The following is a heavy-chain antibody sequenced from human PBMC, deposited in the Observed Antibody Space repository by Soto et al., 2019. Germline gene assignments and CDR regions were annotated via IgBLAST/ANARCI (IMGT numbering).Heavy chain of an antibody. V-gene: IGHV4-30-4*01. Sequence: PSETLSLTCTVSGGSISSGDYYWSWIRQPPGKGLEWIGYIYYSGSTYYNPSLKSRVTISVDTSKNQFSLKLSSVTAADTAVYYCARAGEEVVTQLFDYWGQGTLVTVSS. J-gene: IGHJ4*02. CDR1: GGSISSGDYY. CDR2: IYYSGST. D-gene: IGHD2-21*02. CDR3: ARAGEEVVTQLFDY.